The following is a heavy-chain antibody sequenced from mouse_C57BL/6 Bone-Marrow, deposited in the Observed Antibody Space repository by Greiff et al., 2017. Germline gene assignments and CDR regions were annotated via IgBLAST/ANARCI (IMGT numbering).Heavy chain of an antibody. CDR1: GYTFTDYY. CDR2: ISPNNGGT. CDR3: AKGIYYDLDY. D-gene: IGHD2-4*01. J-gene: IGHJ2*01. V-gene: IGHV1-26*01. Sequence: VQLQQSGPELVKPGASVKISCKASGYTFTDYYMNWVKQSHGKSLEWIGDISPNNGGTSYNQTLKGKATLTVDQSSSTAYMELRSLTSEDSAVYYCAKGIYYDLDYWGQGTTLTVSS.